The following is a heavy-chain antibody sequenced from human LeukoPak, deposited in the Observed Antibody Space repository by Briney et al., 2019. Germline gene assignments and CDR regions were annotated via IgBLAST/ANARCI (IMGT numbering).Heavy chain of an antibody. CDR2: ISGSGGAT. Sequence: GGSLRLSCAASGFTFSSYAMSWVRQAPGKGLEWVSAISGSGGATYYADSVKGRFSISRDNSKNTLYLQKNSLRVEDTAVYYCAKDLGAAAYGSGSYVDYWGQGTLVTASS. J-gene: IGHJ4*02. V-gene: IGHV3-23*01. CDR3: AKDLGAAAYGSGSYVDY. CDR1: GFTFSSYA. D-gene: IGHD3-10*01.